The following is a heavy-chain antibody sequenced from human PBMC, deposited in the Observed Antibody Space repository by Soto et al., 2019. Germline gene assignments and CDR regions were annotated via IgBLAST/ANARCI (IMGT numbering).Heavy chain of an antibody. CDR2: IYPGDSDT. V-gene: IGHV5-51*01. CDR3: VRVGTAAGYPSWFDP. CDR1: GYSFTSYW. Sequence: GESLKISCKGSGYSFTSYWIGWVRQMPGKGLEWMGIIYPGDSDTRYSPSFQGQVTISADKSISTAYLQWSSLKASDTAMYYCVRVGTAAGYPSWFDPWGQGTLVTVSS. D-gene: IGHD6-13*01. J-gene: IGHJ5*02.